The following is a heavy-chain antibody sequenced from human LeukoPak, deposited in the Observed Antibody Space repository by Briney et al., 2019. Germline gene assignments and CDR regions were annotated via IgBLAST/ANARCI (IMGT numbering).Heavy chain of an antibody. CDR2: ISGSGGST. CDR1: GFTFSSYA. D-gene: IGHD1-26*01. V-gene: IGHV3-23*01. CDR3: AKVVGATTRGYFDY. Sequence: GGSLRLSCAASGFTFSSYAMSWVRQAPGKGLEWVSTISGSGGSTYYADSVKGRFTISRDNSKNTLYLQMNSLRAGDTAVYYCAKVVGATTRGYFDYWGQGTQVTVSS. J-gene: IGHJ4*02.